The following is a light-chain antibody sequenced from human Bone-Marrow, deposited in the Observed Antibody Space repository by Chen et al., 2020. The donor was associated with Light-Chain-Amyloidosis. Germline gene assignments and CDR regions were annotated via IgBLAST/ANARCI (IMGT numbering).Light chain of an antibody. J-gene: IGLJ2*01. CDR3: QSADSSGTYEVI. V-gene: IGLV3-25*03. Sequence: SYELTQPPSVSVSPGQTARITCSGDDLPTKYAYWYQQKPGQAPVLVIHRDTERPSGISERVSGSNSGTTATLTISGVQAEDEADYHCQSADSSGTYEVIFGGGTKLTVL. CDR1: DLPTKY. CDR2: RDT.